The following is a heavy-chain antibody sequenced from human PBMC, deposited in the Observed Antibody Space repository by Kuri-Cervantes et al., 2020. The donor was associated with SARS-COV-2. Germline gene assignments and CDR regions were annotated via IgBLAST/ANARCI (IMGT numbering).Heavy chain of an antibody. CDR2: IYPGDSDT. D-gene: IGHD2-2*01. V-gene: IGHV5-51*01. J-gene: IGHJ4*02. Sequence: GESLKISCKGSGYSFTSYWIGWVRQMPGKGLEWMGIIYPGDSDTRYSPSFQGQVTISADKSSSTAYLQWSSLKASDTAMYYCATGLVVPAAMRDYWGQGTLVTVSS. CDR1: GYSFTSYW. CDR3: ATGLVVPAAMRDY.